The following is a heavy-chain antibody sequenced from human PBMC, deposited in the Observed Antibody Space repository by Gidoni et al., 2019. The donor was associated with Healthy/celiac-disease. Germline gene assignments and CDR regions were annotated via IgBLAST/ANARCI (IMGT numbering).Heavy chain of an antibody. Sequence: EVQLLESGGGLVQPGRYMSVSCAASGFTFSSYAMGWVRQAPRKGLQGVSAMSGSGGRIYYAASVKGLFTNSRDNSKNTLYLQMNSLRAEDTAVYYCAKGLKRVDAFDIWGQGTMVTVSS. J-gene: IGHJ3*02. CDR1: GFTFSSYA. CDR3: AKGLKRVDAFDI. V-gene: IGHV3-23*01. CDR2: MSGSGGRI.